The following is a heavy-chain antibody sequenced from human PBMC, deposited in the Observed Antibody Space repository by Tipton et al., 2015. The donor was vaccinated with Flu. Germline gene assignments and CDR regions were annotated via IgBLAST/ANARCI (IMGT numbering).Heavy chain of an antibody. Sequence: TLSLTCAVYGGSFSGYYWRCIRQPPGQGMQWIGEISHGGTTNYNPSLRSRVTLSAVTSKNQFSLKLTSVTAADTALYYWARGHGSTETYLEPRGQQTVVTDSS. J-gene: IGHJ4*01. CDR1: GGSFSGYY. V-gene: IGHV4-34*01. CDR2: ISHGGTT. CDR3: ARGHGSTETYLEP. D-gene: IGHD5-24*01.